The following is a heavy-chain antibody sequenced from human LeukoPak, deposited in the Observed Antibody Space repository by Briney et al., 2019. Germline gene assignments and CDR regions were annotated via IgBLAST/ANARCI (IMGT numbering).Heavy chain of an antibody. CDR2: IYYSGST. Sequence: SETLSLTCTVSGGSISSSSYYWGWIRQPPGKGLEWIGSIYYSGSTYYNPSLKSRVTISVDTSKNQFSLKLSSVTAADTAVYYCARVMWQQLVRGAFDIWGQGTMVTVSS. D-gene: IGHD6-13*01. CDR1: GGSISSSSYY. V-gene: IGHV4-39*07. CDR3: ARVMWQQLVRGAFDI. J-gene: IGHJ3*02.